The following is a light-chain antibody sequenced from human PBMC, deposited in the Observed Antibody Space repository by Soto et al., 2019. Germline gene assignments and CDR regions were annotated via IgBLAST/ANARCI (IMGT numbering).Light chain of an antibody. Sequence: DIQMTQSPSTLSASVGDRVTITCRASQSISSSLAWYQQKPGKAPKLLIYDASNLESGVPSRFSGSGSGTEFTLTISSLQPDDFATYYCQHYNSYSEAFGQGTKVDIK. CDR3: QHYNSYSEA. CDR1: QSISSS. V-gene: IGKV1-5*01. CDR2: DAS. J-gene: IGKJ1*01.